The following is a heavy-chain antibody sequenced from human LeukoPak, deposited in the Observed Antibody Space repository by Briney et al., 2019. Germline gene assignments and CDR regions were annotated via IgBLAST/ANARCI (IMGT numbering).Heavy chain of an antibody. CDR3: ARVEGPSIFGVVDY. D-gene: IGHD3-3*01. J-gene: IGHJ4*02. V-gene: IGHV1-18*01. CDR1: GYTFTNYG. Sequence: ASVKVSCKASGYTFTNYGVSWVRQAPGHGLEWRGWISVYNGDTNYAQKLQGRVTMTTDTSTSTAYMELRSLRSDDTAVYFCARVEGPSIFGVVDYWGPGTLVTVSS. CDR2: ISVYNGDT.